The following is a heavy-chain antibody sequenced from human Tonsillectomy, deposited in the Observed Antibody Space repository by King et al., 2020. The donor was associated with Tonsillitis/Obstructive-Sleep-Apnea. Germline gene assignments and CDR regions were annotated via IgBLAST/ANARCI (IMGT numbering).Heavy chain of an antibody. CDR3: ARASVRFLEWLFQDHSEGMDV. CDR1: GFTFSSYE. J-gene: IGHJ6*02. D-gene: IGHD3-3*01. Sequence: VQLVESGGGLVQPGGSLRLSCAASGFTFSSYEMNWVRQAPGKGLEWVSYISSSGSTIYYADSVKGRFTISRDNAKNSLYLQMNSLRAEDTAVYYCARASVRFLEWLFQDHSEGMDVWGQGTTGTVSS. CDR2: ISSSGSTI. V-gene: IGHV3-48*03.